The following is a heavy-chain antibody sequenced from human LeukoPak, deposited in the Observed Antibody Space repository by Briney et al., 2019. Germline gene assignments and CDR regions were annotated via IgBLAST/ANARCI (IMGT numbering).Heavy chain of an antibody. J-gene: IGHJ3*02. CDR2: IFYSGTT. CDR3: ARGRRAARGAFDI. D-gene: IGHD6-6*01. V-gene: IGHV4-39*07. CDR1: GGSIRSSTHY. Sequence: SSETLSLTCTVFGGSIRSSTHYWGCIRQSPGRGLEWIGRIFYSGTTYYNPSLKSRVTISVDTSKNQFSLKLSSVTAADTAVYYCARGRRAARGAFDIWGQGTMVTVSS.